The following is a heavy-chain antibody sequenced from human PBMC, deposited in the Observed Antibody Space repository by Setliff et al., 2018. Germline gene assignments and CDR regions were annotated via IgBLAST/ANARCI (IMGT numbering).Heavy chain of an antibody. J-gene: IGHJ6*03. CDR3: ARDRATVIRGVTSFFYYYMDV. CDR2: IDHSGST. V-gene: IGHV4-34*01. CDR1: GGSFSGYY. Sequence: PSETLSLTCAVYGGSFSGYYWNWIRQPPGKGLEWIGEIDHSGSTNYSPSLKSRVTISVDTSKNQFSLKLTSVTAADTAVYYCARDRATVIRGVTSFFYYYMDVWGGGTTVTVSS. D-gene: IGHD3-10*01.